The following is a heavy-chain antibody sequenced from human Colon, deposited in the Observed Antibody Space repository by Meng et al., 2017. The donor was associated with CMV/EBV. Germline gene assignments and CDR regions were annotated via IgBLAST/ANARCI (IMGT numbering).Heavy chain of an antibody. CDR1: GFTFSSYW. V-gene: IGHV3-74*01. CDR3: TRGNSHAHDY. CDR2: VNSDGTST. D-gene: IGHD4-23*01. J-gene: IGHJ4*02. Sequence: GGSLRLSCATSGFTFSSYWMHWVRQALGKGLVWVSRVNSDGTSTSYADSVKGRFTISRDNAENTLYLQMNSLRAEDTAVYYCTRGNSHAHDYWGQGTLVTVSS.